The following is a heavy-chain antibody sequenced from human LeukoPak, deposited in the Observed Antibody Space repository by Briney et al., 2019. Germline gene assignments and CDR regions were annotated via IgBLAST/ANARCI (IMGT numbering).Heavy chain of an antibody. CDR3: ARHGSLSSSDPYYYYYYMDV. D-gene: IGHD6-6*01. J-gene: IGHJ6*03. CDR1: GVTFSNYW. CDR2: IKEDGSQI. Sequence: GGSLRLSCAASGVTFSNYWMTWVRQAPGKGLEWVAKIKEDGSQIHYVDSVKGRFTIFRDNAKKSLYLQMNNLRGEDTAMYYCARHGSLSSSDPYYYYYYMDVWGKGTTVTVSS. V-gene: IGHV3-7*03.